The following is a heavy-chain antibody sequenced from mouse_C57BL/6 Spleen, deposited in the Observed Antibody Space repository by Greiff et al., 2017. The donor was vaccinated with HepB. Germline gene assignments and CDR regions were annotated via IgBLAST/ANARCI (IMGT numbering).Heavy chain of an antibody. D-gene: IGHD2-4*01. Sequence: VQLQQSGPELVKPGASVKISCKASGYAFSSSWMNWVKQRPGKGLEWIGRIYPGDGDTNYNGKFKGKATLTADKSSSTAYMQLSSLTSEDSAVYFCARGRDYDVAWFAYWGQGTLVTVSA. CDR3: ARGRDYDVAWFAY. CDR2: IYPGDGDT. V-gene: IGHV1-82*01. J-gene: IGHJ3*01. CDR1: GYAFSSSW.